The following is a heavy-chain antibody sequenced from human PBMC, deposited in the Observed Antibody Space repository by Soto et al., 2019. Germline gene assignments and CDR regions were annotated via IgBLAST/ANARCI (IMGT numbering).Heavy chain of an antibody. CDR1: GFSFSNNA. J-gene: IGHJ6*02. V-gene: IGHV3-23*01. CDR3: AKGGRPPREPFMDV. D-gene: IGHD1-1*01. Sequence: TGGSLRLSCAASGFSFSNNAMNWVRQAPGKGLEWVSGISGTGYGTYYADSVKGRFTISRDNSKDTLYLRMNSLRAEDTAVYYCAKGGRPPREPFMDVWGQGTTVTVSS. CDR2: ISGTGYGT.